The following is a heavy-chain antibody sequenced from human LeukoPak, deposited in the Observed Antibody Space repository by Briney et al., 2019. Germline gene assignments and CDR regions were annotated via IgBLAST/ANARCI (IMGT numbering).Heavy chain of an antibody. CDR1: GYTLTELS. CDR2: FDPEDGET. J-gene: IGHJ4*02. D-gene: IGHD6-13*01. CDR3: TTGTSTFIAAPGRY. Sequence: ASVKVSYKVSGYTLTELSMHWVRQAPGKGLEWMGGFDPEDGETIYAQKFQGRVTMTEDTSTGTAYMELSSLRSEDTAVYYCTTGTSTFIAAPGRYWGQGTLVIVSS. V-gene: IGHV1-24*01.